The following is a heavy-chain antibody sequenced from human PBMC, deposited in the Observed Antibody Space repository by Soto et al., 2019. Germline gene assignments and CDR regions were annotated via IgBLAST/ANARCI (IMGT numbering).Heavy chain of an antibody. CDR2: ISATGGST. V-gene: IGHV3-23*01. CDR3: AKDLRSSTTYYYGMDV. D-gene: IGHD1-26*01. Sequence: EVQLLESGGGLVQPGGSLRLSCAASGFSFSTYAMSWVRQAPGKGLEWVSVISATGGSTFYADSVKGRFTVSRDNSRNTLYLQMISLRVEDTAVYYCAKDLRSSTTYYYGMDVWGQGTTVPVSS. J-gene: IGHJ6*02. CDR1: GFSFSTYA.